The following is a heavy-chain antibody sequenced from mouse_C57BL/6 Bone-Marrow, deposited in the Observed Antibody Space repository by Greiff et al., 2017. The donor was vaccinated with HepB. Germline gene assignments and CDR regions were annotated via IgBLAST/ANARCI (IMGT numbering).Heavy chain of an antibody. J-gene: IGHJ2*01. D-gene: IGHD3-2*02. Sequence: VQLQQSGAELVRPGSSVKLSCKASGYTFTSYWMDWVKQRPGQGLEWIGNIYPSDSETHYNQKFKDKATLTVDKSSSTAYMQLSSLTSEDSAVYYCARGDSSGFKDYWGQGTTLTVSS. CDR3: ARGDSSGFKDY. CDR2: IYPSDSET. V-gene: IGHV1-61*01. CDR1: GYTFTSYW.